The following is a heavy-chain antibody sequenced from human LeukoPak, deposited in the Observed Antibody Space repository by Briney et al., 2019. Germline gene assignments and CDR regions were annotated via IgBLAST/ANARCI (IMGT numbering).Heavy chain of an antibody. D-gene: IGHD5-12*01. Sequence: GRSLRLSCAASGFTFSNYGMHWVRQAPGKGLEWVAVISYDGSNKYYTDSVKGRFTISRDNSKNTLYLQMNSLRAEDTAVYYCAKDRTAGYDGLVDYWGQGTLVTVSS. CDR3: AKDRTAGYDGLVDY. J-gene: IGHJ4*02. CDR1: GFTFSNYG. CDR2: ISYDGSNK. V-gene: IGHV3-30*18.